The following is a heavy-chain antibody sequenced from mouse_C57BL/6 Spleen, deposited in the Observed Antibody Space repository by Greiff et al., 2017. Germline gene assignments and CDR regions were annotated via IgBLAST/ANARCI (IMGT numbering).Heavy chain of an antibody. CDR3: RSCSNTAGMDY. Sequence: VQLQQSGPELVKPGASVKMSCKASGYTFTDYYMHWVKQKPGKGLEWIGEIYPGSGNTYYNEKFKGKATLTADTSSSTAYMQLNSLTTRDSAVYFCARSCSNTAGMDYWGQGTSVTVSS. CDR1: YTFTDYYM. D-gene: IGHD2-5*01. J-gene: IGHJ4*01. CDR2: YPGSGNTY. V-gene: IGHV1-83*01.